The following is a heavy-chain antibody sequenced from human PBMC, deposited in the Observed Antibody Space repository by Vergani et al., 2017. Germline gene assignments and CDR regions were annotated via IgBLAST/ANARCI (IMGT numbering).Heavy chain of an antibody. V-gene: IGHV3-23*01. CDR1: GFTFSSYA. J-gene: IGHJ4*02. CDR2: ISGSGGST. CDR3: AKVVDSGYEVHSGWXFDY. D-gene: IGHD5-12*01. Sequence: EVQLLESGGGLVQPGGSLRLSCAASGFTFSSYAMSWVRQAPGKGLEWVSAISGSGGSTYYADSVKGRFTISRDNSKNTLYLQMNSLRAEDTAVYYCAKVVDSGYEVHSGWXFDYWGQGTLVTVSS.